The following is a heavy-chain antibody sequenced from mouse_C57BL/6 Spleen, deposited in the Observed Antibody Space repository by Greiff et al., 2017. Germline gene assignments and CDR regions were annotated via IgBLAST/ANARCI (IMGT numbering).Heavy chain of an antibody. CDR3: ARQGGSNWDAWFAY. D-gene: IGHD4-1*01. V-gene: IGHV5-9*01. CDR2: ISGGGGNT. J-gene: IGHJ3*01. CDR1: GFTFSSYT. Sequence: EVQRVESGGGLVKPGGSLKLSCAASGFTFSSYTMSWVRQTPEKRLEWVATISGGGGNTYYPDSVKGRFTISRDNAKNTLYLQMSSLRSEDTALYYCARQGGSNWDAWFAYWGQGTLVTVSA.